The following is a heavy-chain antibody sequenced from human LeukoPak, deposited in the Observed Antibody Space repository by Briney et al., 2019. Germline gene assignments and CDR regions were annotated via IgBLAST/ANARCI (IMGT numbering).Heavy chain of an antibody. J-gene: IGHJ4*02. V-gene: IGHV4-39*01. CDR3: ARLGLPYDSSGYYLDY. D-gene: IGHD3-22*01. CDR1: GGSISDSSYY. CDR2: IYYSGST. Sequence: SETLSLTCTVSGGSISDSSYYWGWIRQPPGKGLEWIGSIYYSGSTYYNPSLKSRVTISVDTSKNQFSLKLSSVTAADTAVYYCARLGLPYDSSGYYLDYWGQGTLVTVSS.